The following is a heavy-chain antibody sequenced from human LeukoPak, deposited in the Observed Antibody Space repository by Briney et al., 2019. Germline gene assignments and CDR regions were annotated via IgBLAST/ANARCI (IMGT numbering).Heavy chain of an antibody. Sequence: PSETLSLTCTVSGGSISSYYWSWIRQPPGKGLEWIGYIYTSGSTNYNPSLKSRVTISVDTSKNQFSLKLSSVTAADTAVYYCARDPLDDSSGYYSSWFDPWGQGTLVTVSS. J-gene: IGHJ5*02. CDR2: IYTSGST. CDR1: GGSISSYY. D-gene: IGHD3-22*01. CDR3: ARDPLDDSSGYYSSWFDP. V-gene: IGHV4-4*09.